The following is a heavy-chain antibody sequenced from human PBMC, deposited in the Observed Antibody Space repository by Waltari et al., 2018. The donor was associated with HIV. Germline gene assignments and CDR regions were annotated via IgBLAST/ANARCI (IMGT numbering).Heavy chain of an antibody. CDR1: GFTFSTYG. CDR2: ISYDGSNK. Sequence: QVQLVESGGGVVQPWRSLRLPCAASGFTFSTYGLHRVRQAPGKGLEWVAVISYDGSNKYYADSVKGRFTISRDNSKNTLYLQMNSLRAEDTAVYYCAKDRGGYSYIFDFWGQGTLVTVSS. CDR3: AKDRGGYSYIFDF. J-gene: IGHJ4*02. D-gene: IGHD5-18*01. V-gene: IGHV3-30*18.